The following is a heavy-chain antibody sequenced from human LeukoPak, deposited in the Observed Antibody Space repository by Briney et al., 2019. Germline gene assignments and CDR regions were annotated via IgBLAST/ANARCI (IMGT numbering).Heavy chain of an antibody. CDR1: GGSFSGWY. J-gene: IGHJ4*02. CDR3: AIDSGDSGGVGY. D-gene: IGHD2-21*02. CDR2: INHSGTT. V-gene: IGHV4-34*01. Sequence: SETLSLTCAMYGGSFSGWYWSWIRQPPGQGLEWIGEINHSGTTNYNPSLKSRVTISVDTSKKQFSLKLSSATAADTAVYYCAIDSGDSGGVGYWGQGILVTVSS.